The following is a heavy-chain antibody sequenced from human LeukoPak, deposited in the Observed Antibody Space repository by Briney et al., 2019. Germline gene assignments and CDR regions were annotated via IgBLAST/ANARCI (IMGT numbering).Heavy chain of an antibody. V-gene: IGHV1-24*01. CDR3: ATSVEPNRSYGY. D-gene: IGHD3-16*01. CDR2: FDPEDGET. J-gene: IGHJ4*02. CDR1: GYTLTELS. Sequence: ASVKVSCKVSGYTLTELSMHWVRQAPGKGLEWMGGFDPEDGETIYAQKFQGRVTMTEDTSTDTAYMELSSLRSGDTAVYYCATSVEPNRSYGYWGQGTLVTVSS.